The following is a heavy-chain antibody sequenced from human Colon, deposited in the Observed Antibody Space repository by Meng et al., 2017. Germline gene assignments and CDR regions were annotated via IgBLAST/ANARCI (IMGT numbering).Heavy chain of an antibody. J-gene: IGHJ4*02. CDR2: ISSDSRYI. D-gene: IGHD5-18*01. CDR3: ASRGYSYGYDY. Sequence: GESLKISCAASGFTFSNYSMNWVRQAPGKGLEWVSSISSDSRYIYYPDSVKGRFTISRDNAKKSLYLQMNSLRAEDTAVYYCASRGYSYGYDYWGQGTRVTVSS. V-gene: IGHV3-21*01. CDR1: GFTFSNYS.